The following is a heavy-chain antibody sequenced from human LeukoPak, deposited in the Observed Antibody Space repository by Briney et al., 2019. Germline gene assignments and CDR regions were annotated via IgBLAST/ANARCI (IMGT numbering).Heavy chain of an antibody. D-gene: IGHD1-26*01. J-gene: IGHJ6*02. CDR2: IGTAGDT. Sequence: PGGSLRLSCAASGFTFSSYDMHWVRQATGKGLEWVSAIGTAGDTYYPGSVKGRFTISRENAKNSLYLQMNSLRAGDTAVYYCARGSGGSYWSYYYGMDVWGQGTTVTVSS. CDR3: ARGSGGSYWSYYYGMDV. CDR1: GFTFSSYD. V-gene: IGHV3-13*01.